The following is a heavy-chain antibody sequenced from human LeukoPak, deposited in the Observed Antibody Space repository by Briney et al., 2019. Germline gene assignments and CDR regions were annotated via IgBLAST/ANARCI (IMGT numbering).Heavy chain of an antibody. CDR3: ARAPFWGDIFRPRIFDY. CDR1: GFTFSNYW. Sequence: GGSLRLSCEGSGFTFSNYWMTWVRQAPGKGLEWVAFMRYDGSNEYYADSVKGRFTISRDNSKNTLYLQMNSLRAEDTAVYYCARAPFWGDIFRPRIFDYWGQGTLVTVSS. D-gene: IGHD3-9*01. J-gene: IGHJ4*02. V-gene: IGHV3-30*02. CDR2: MRYDGSNE.